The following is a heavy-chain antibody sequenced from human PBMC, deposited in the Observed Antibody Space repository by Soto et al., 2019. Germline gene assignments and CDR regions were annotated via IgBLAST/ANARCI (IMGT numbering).Heavy chain of an antibody. CDR2: ISGSGGST. CDR1: GFTFSSYA. CDR3: ATDNDYSPYYYYYMDV. Sequence: EVQLLESGGGLVQPGGSLRLSCAASGFTFSSYAMSWVRQAPGKGLEWVSAISGSGGSTYYADSVKGRFTISRDNSKNTLYLQMNSLRAEDTAVYYCATDNDYSPYYYYYMDVWGKGTTVTVSS. D-gene: IGHD4-4*01. V-gene: IGHV3-23*01. J-gene: IGHJ6*03.